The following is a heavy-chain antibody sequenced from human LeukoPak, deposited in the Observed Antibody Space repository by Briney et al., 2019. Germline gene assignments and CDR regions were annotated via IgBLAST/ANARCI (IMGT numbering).Heavy chain of an antibody. CDR3: AREYYYGSGNENYFDY. V-gene: IGHV1-8*01. J-gene: IGHJ4*02. CDR2: MNPNSGNT. Sequence: ASVKVSCKASGYTFTSYDINWVRQATGQGLEWMGWMNPNSGNTGYAQKFQGRVTMTRDTSISTAYMELSRLRSDDTAVYYCAREYYYGSGNENYFDYWGQGTLVTVSS. CDR1: GYTFTSYD. D-gene: IGHD3-10*01.